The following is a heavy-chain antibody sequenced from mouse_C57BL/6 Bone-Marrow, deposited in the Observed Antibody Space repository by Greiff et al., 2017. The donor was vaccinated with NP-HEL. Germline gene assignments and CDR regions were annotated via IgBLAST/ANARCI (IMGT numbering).Heavy chain of an antibody. D-gene: IGHD2-4*01. CDR3: AIFYYDYSYAMDY. Sequence: VQLQQSGAELAKPGASVKLFCKASGYTFTSYWMPWVKQRPGQGLEWIGYIYPSSGYTKYNQKFKDKATLTADKSSSTAYMQLSSLTYEDSAVYYCAIFYYDYSYAMDYWGQGTAVTVSA. CDR2: IYPSSGYT. V-gene: IGHV1-7*01. J-gene: IGHJ4*01. CDR1: GYTFTSYW.